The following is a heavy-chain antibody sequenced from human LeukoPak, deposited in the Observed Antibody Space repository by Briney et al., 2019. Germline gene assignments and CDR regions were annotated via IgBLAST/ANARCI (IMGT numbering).Heavy chain of an antibody. D-gene: IGHD6-19*01. CDR1: GGSISSYY. V-gene: IGHV4-4*07. CDR2: ASSSGST. J-gene: IGHJ4*02. Sequence: SETLSLTCTVSGGSISSYYWSWIRQPAGKELEWIGRASSSGSTNCNPFLKSRVTMSVDTSKNQFSLKLSSVTAADTAIYYCARGELDSSGWLRFGYWGQGTLVTVSS. CDR3: ARGELDSSGWLRFGY.